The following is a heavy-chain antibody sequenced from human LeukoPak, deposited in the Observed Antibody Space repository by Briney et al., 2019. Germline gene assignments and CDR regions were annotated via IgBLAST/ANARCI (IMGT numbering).Heavy chain of an antibody. CDR2: IYHSGST. CDR1: GHSISSDYY. V-gene: IGHV4-38-2*02. CDR3: TRDPGYARYMGV. Sequence: SETLSLTCTVSGHSISSDYYWAWVRQPPGKGLEWIGSIYHSGSTYYGPALKSRVTISVDTSKNQFSLKLSSVTAADTAVYYCTRDPGYARYMGVWGRGTTVTVSS. D-gene: IGHD1-1*01. J-gene: IGHJ6*03.